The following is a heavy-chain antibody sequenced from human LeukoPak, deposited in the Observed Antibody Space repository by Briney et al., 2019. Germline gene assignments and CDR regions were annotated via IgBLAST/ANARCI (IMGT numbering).Heavy chain of an antibody. CDR1: GYSFPCYW. CDR3: AIYALYYGSGVEYYYGFDV. D-gene: IGHD3-10*01. Sequence: GESLKISCTGSGYSFPCYWIGWVRQVPGKGLGWMGINYPGGSETRYSPSFQGQVTISAHKSISTAYLQWSSLKASDTAMYDCAIYALYYGSGVEYYYGFDVWGKGTMVTVSS. J-gene: IGHJ6*04. V-gene: IGHV5-51*01. CDR2: NYPGGSET.